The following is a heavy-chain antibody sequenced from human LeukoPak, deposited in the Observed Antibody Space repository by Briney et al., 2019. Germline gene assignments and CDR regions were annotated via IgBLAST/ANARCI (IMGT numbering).Heavy chain of an antibody. CDR2: IWYDGSNK. CDR1: GFTFSSYG. V-gene: IGHV3-33*01. J-gene: IGHJ4*02. Sequence: GGSLRLACAASGFTFSSYGVHWVRQAPGKGLEWVAVIWYDGSNKYYADSVKGRFTISRDYSKNTLYLQMNSLRAEDTAVYYCARSRPAKSGWSFDYWGQGTLVTVSS. D-gene: IGHD6-19*01. CDR3: ARSRPAKSGWSFDY.